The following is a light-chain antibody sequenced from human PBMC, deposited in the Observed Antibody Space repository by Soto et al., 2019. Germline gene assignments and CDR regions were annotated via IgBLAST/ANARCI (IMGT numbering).Light chain of an antibody. J-gene: IGLJ2*01. CDR3: AAWDDSLNGVV. V-gene: IGLV1-44*01. CDR1: SSNIGRNT. Sequence: QSVLTQPPSASGTPGQRVSISCSGSSSNIGRNTVNWYQQLPGTAPKLLIYSNSQRPSGVPDRFSGSKSGTSASLAISGLQSEDEADYYCAAWDDSLNGVVFGGGTQLTVL. CDR2: SNS.